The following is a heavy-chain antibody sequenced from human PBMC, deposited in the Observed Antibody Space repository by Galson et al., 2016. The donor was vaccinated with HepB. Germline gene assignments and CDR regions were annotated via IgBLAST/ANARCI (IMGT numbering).Heavy chain of an antibody. CDR3: ARVDGSGNYVNVQFDH. D-gene: IGHD3-10*01. V-gene: IGHV3-20*04. J-gene: IGHJ4*02. Sequence: SLRLSCAVSGFSFADYGMSWVRQAPGKGLEWVSGISWTGGRTGYGDSVKGRFTISRDNAKNSLYLQMRGLTVEDTALYYCARVDGSGNYVNVQFDHWGQGTLVTVSS. CDR2: ISWTGGRT. CDR1: GFSFADYG.